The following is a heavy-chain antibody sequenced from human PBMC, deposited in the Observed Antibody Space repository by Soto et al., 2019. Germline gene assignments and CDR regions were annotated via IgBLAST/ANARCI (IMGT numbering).Heavy chain of an antibody. V-gene: IGHV4-59*01. J-gene: IGHJ4*02. CDR2: IYYSGST. CDR1: GGSISSYY. Sequence: PSETLSLTCPVSGGSISSYYWSWIRQPPGKGLELIGYIYYSGSTNYNPSLKSRVTISVDTSKNQFSLKLSSVTAADTAVYYCARVDSTSCFDYWGQGTLVTVSS. D-gene: IGHD2-2*01. CDR3: ARVDSTSCFDY.